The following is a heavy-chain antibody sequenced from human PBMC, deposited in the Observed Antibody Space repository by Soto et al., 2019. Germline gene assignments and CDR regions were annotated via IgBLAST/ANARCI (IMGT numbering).Heavy chain of an antibody. V-gene: IGHV3-9*01. CDR2: INYNGGRV. J-gene: IGHJ4*02. CDR1: GFTFDEHS. CDR3: AKGRPRYSGLDTDFDA. D-gene: IGHD5-12*01. Sequence: EVRLVESGGGFVQPGRSLRLSCTVSGFTFDEHSMHWVRQAPGKGLEGVSGINYNGGRVAYVDSVRGRFTIARDNANNSLFRQMNSLRPEDTGLYFCAKGRPRYSGLDTDFDAWGQGTPVTVSS.